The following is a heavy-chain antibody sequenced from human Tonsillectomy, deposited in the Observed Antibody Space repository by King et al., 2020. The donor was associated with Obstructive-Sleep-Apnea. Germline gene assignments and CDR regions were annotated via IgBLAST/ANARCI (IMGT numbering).Heavy chain of an antibody. CDR1: GFSFSDYA. V-gene: IGHV3-23*04. J-gene: IGHJ3*02. CDR2: ISASGGST. Sequence: VQRVESGGGLVQPGESVRLSCASSGFSFSDYAMSWVRQAPGKGLEWVSGISASGGSTYYAESVKDRFTISRDNSKNTLYLQMNSLKAEDTAVYYCANKADAFDIWGQGAMVTVSS. CDR3: ANKADAFDI.